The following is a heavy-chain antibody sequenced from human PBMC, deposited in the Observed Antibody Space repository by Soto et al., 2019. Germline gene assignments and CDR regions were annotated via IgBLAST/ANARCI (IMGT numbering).Heavy chain of an antibody. J-gene: IGHJ4*02. CDR2: IYRTGST. D-gene: IGHD1-7*01. Sequence: SETLSLTCAVYGGSFSGYYWSWVRQPPGQGLEWIGEIYRTGSTNYNPSLKSRVTISLDKSENQFSLKVTSLTAADTAVYYCASRDPGTSVDYWGQGTLVTVSS. CDR3: ASRDPGTSVDY. V-gene: IGHV4-34*01. CDR1: GGSFSGYY.